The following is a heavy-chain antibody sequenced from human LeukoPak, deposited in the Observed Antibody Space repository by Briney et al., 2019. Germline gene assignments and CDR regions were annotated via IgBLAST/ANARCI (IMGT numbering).Heavy chain of an antibody. CDR3: ASPLVESGGNIYFGL. V-gene: IGHV3-7*05. J-gene: IGHJ2*01. D-gene: IGHD4-23*01. CDR2: INPDGSGK. CDR1: GFTFSIYW. Sequence: GGSLRLSCAASGFTFSIYWMTWVRQAPGKGLEWVANINPDGSGKAYVDSVKGRFTIFRDNAKKSLFLEMNSLRVEDTAVYYCASPLVESGGNIYFGLWGRGTLVTVSS.